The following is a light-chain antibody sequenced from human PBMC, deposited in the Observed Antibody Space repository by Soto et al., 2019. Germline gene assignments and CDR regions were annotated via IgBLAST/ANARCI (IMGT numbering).Light chain of an antibody. CDR3: QQYHNWPIT. Sequence: EIVMTQSPATLSVSPGERATLSCRASQSVSSNLAWHQQKPGQAPRILMYDASTRATGIPARFSDSGSGTEFTLTISSLQSEDFAVYYCQQYHNWPITFGQGTRLEIK. V-gene: IGKV3-15*01. CDR1: QSVSSN. CDR2: DAS. J-gene: IGKJ5*01.